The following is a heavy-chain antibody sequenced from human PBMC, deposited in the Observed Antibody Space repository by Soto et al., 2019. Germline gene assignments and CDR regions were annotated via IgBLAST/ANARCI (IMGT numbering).Heavy chain of an antibody. Sequence: QEQLVESGGGVVQPGRSLRLSCAASGFTFSNYGMHWVRQAPGKGLEWLAVISHDGSNKYYADSVKGRFTISRDNSKNTLYLQMNSLRAEDTAVYYCARPMVRRRAFDIWGQGTMVTVSS. J-gene: IGHJ3*02. CDR3: ARPMVRRRAFDI. CDR2: ISHDGSNK. V-gene: IGHV3-30*03. D-gene: IGHD3-10*01. CDR1: GFTFSNYG.